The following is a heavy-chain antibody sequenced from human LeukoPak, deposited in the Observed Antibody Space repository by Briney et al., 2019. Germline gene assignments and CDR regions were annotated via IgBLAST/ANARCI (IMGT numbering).Heavy chain of an antibody. J-gene: IGHJ5*02. D-gene: IGHD3-16*02. V-gene: IGHV4-39*01. CDR3: ARHYRP. Sequence: PGKVLVLMRRIYDSGTTYYNPSLKSRFTKTVDTSKNKVSLKLNSVTAADTAVYYCARHYRPWGQGTLVTVSS. CDR2: IYDSGTT.